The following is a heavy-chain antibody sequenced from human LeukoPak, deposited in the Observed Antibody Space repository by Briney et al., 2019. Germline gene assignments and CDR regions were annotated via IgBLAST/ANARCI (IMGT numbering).Heavy chain of an antibody. CDR2: IWYDGSNT. V-gene: IGHV3-30*02. Sequence: GGSLRLSCAASGFPFSISGMHCVRREPGKGLEWVALIWYDGSNTYCADSVKGRFTISRDNSKNTLYLQMNSLRTEDTAVYYCAKARSGSYHMDVWGKGTTVTISS. D-gene: IGHD1-26*01. J-gene: IGHJ6*03. CDR3: AKARSGSYHMDV. CDR1: GFPFSISG.